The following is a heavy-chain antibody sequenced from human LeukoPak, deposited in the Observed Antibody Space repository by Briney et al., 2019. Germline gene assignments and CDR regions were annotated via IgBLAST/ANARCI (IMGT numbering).Heavy chain of an antibody. CDR1: GVFITSYS. V-gene: IGHV4-59*01. J-gene: IGHJ6*03. CDR2: MYWSGNT. Sequence: PSETLSLTCTVSGVFITSYSWSWIRQPPGKGLEWIGYMYWSGNTNYNPSLKSRVTISLDTSKNQFSLRLSSVTAADTAIYFFSRGGDYSSSDHYYMDVWGKGATVTVS. CDR3: SRGGDYSSSDHYYMDV. D-gene: IGHD6-6*01.